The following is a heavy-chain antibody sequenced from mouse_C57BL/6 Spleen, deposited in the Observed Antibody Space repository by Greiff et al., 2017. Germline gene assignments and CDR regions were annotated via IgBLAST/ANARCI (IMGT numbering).Heavy chain of an antibody. CDR1: GYTFTDYY. V-gene: IGHV1-26*01. CDR2: INPNNGGT. CDR3: ARGGTTVVARNYFDY. J-gene: IGHJ2*01. D-gene: IGHD1-1*01. Sequence: EVQLQQSGPELVKPGASVKISCKASGYTFTDYYMNWVKQSHGKSLEWIGDINPNNGGTSYNQKFKGKATFTVDKSSSTAYMELRSLTSEDSAVYYCARGGTTVVARNYFDYWGQGTTLTVSS.